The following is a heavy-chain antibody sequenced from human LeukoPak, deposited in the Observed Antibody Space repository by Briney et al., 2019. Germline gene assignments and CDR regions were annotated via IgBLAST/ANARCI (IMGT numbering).Heavy chain of an antibody. D-gene: IGHD3-10*01. V-gene: IGHV4-34*01. J-gene: IGHJ4*02. CDR2: INHSGST. Sequence: SETLSLTCAVYGGSFSGYYWSWIRQPPGKGLEWIGEINHSGSTNYNPSLKSRVTISVDTSENQFSLKLSSVTAADTAVYYCARGPLNYYGSGSYYNALGYWGQGTLVTVSS. CDR3: ARGPLNYYGSGSYYNALGY. CDR1: GGSFSGYY.